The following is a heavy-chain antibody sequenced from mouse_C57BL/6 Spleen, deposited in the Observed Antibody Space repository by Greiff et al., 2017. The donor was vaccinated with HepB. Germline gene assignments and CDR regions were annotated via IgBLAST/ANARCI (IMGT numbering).Heavy chain of an antibody. J-gene: IGHJ3*01. CDR1: GFNIKNTY. CDR3: ARLVVYYSNWFAY. CDR2: IDPANGNT. Sequence: DVKLQESVAELVRPGASVKLSCTASGFNIKNTYMHWVKQRPEQGLEWIGRIDPANGNTKYAPKFQGKATITADTSSNTAYLQLSSLTSEDTAIYYCARLVVYYSNWFAYWGQGTLVTVSA. D-gene: IGHD2-5*01. V-gene: IGHV14-3*01.